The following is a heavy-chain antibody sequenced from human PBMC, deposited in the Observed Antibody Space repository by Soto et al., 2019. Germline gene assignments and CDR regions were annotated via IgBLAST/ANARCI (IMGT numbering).Heavy chain of an antibody. CDR3: ARTIGGASSLYFDY. J-gene: IGHJ4*02. Sequence: EVQLVDSGGALVQPGGSLRLSCAASGFTVGSNYMNWVRQAPGKGLEGVSVIYTGGLTSYADSVKGRFTISRDDSSNTLYLQMISLRTDDTAVYYCARTIGGASSLYFDYWGQGALVTVSS. CDR2: IYTGGLT. V-gene: IGHV3-66*01. D-gene: IGHD2-15*01. CDR1: GFTVGSNY.